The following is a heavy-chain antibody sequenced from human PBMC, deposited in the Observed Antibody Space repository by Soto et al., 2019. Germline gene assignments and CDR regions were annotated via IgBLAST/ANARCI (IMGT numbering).Heavy chain of an antibody. CDR2: INPNSGGT. V-gene: IGHV1-2*04. Sequence: GASVKVSCKASGYTFTGYSMHWVRQAPGQWLEWMGLINPNSGGTNYAQKFQGWVTMTRDTSISTAYMELSRLRSDDTSVYYCARGGIIAARDYYYGMDVWGQGTTVTVSS. CDR3: ARGGIIAARDYYYGMDV. CDR1: GYTFTGYS. J-gene: IGHJ6*02. D-gene: IGHD6-13*01.